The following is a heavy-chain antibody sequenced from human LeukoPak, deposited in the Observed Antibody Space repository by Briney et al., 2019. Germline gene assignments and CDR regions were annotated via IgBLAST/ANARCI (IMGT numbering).Heavy chain of an antibody. CDR2: IYYSGST. CDR3: ARVSDSWFDP. D-gene: IGHD3-10*01. Sequence: PSETLSLTCTVSGXSISSSSYYWGWIRQPPGKGLEWIGSIYYSGSTYYNPSLKSRVTISVDTSKNQFSLKLSSVTAADTAVYYCARVSDSWFDPWGQGTLVTVSS. V-gene: IGHV4-39*01. J-gene: IGHJ5*02. CDR1: GXSISSSSYY.